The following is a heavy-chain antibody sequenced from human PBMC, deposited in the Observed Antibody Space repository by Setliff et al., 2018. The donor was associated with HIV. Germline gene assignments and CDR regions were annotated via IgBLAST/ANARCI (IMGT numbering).Heavy chain of an antibody. J-gene: IGHJ4*02. Sequence: ASVKVSCKASGYTFTSYGISWVRQASGQGLEWMGWISAYNGNTDYSQKFQGRVTITRDTSASPAYMELSSLRSEDTAVYYCARDGYSVGYCSSTSCYAADFDYWGQGTLVTVSS. V-gene: IGHV1-18*01. CDR2: ISAYNGNT. D-gene: IGHD2-2*01. CDR1: GYTFTSYG. CDR3: ARDGYSVGYCSSTSCYAADFDY.